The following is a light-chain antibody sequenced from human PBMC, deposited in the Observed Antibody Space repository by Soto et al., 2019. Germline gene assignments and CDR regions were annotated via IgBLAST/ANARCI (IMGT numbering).Light chain of an antibody. CDR2: EVS. V-gene: IGLV2-8*01. Sequence: QSVLTQPPSASGSPRQSVTISCTGTSSDVGGYNYVSWYQQHPGKAPKLMIYEVSKRPSGVPDRFSGSKSGNTASLTVSGLQAEDEADYYCSSYAGSNNSYVFGTGTKV. CDR1: SSDVGGYNY. CDR3: SSYAGSNNSYV. J-gene: IGLJ1*01.